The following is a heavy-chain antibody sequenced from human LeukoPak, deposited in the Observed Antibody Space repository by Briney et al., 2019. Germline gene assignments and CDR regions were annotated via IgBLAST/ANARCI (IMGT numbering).Heavy chain of an antibody. Sequence: GGSLILSCAASGFTFSSYEMNWVRQAPGKGLEWVSYISNSGSSKYYADSVKGRFTISRDNAKNSLFLQMNSLRVEDTAVYYRVRGCSGGSCSLFGYWGQGTLVTVSS. D-gene: IGHD2-15*01. J-gene: IGHJ4*02. CDR1: GFTFSSYE. CDR2: ISNSGSSK. CDR3: VRGCSGGSCSLFGY. V-gene: IGHV3-48*03.